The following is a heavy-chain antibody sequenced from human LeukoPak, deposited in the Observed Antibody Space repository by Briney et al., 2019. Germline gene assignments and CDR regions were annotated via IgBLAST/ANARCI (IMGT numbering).Heavy chain of an antibody. V-gene: IGHV3-30*18. CDR2: ISYDGRHI. CDR3: AKDRTIVGATAFDY. D-gene: IGHD1-26*01. Sequence: GGSLTLSCAASRFTFSNYGMHWLRQAPGKGLEWVTVISYDGRHIYYADPVQGRFPISRDNSKNRVYLQMNSLRPADTAIYYCAKDRTIVGATAFDYWGQEALVSVSS. CDR1: RFTFSNYG. J-gene: IGHJ4*02.